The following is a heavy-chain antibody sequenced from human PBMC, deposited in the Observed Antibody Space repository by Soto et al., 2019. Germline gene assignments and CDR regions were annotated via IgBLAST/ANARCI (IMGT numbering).Heavy chain of an antibody. CDR1: GFSFRSFG. Sequence: QMELVESGGGVVQPGMSLRLSCEGSGFSFRSFGMHWVRQSPAKGLEWLAIISFDGSNQYYADSVKGQFIISRDNSKNTVYLEMNNLRPEDTAVYYCAKDRGRGSYPGGDFDHWGLGTLVTVSS. CDR2: ISFDGSNQ. V-gene: IGHV3-30*18. J-gene: IGHJ4*02. CDR3: AKDRGRGSYPGGDFDH. D-gene: IGHD1-26*01.